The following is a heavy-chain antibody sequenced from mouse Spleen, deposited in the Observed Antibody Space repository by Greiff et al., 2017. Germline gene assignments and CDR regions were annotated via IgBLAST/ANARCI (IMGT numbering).Heavy chain of an antibody. CDR3: ARDLEVRPYYYAMDY. Sequence: DVMLVESGGGLVKPGGSLKLSCAASGFTFSSYAMSWVRQTPEKRLEWVAYISSGGGNTYYPDSVKGRFTISRDNAKNTLYLQMSSLRSEDTALYYCARDLEVRPYYYAMDYWGQGTSVTVSS. CDR1: GFTFSSYA. D-gene: IGHD2-14*01. V-gene: IGHV5-9*01. J-gene: IGHJ4*01. CDR2: ISSGGGNT.